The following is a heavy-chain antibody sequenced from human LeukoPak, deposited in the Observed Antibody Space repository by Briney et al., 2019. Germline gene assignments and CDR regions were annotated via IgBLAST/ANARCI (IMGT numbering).Heavy chain of an antibody. D-gene: IGHD3-9*01. CDR2: ISSSSSTI. J-gene: IGHJ4*02. CDR3: ARSGQVLRYFDWFFDY. Sequence: GGSLRLSCAASGFTFSSYSMNWVRQAPGKGLEWVSYISSSSSTIYYADSVKGRFTISRDNAKNSLYLQMNSLRAEDTAVYYCARSGQVLRYFDWFFDYWGQGTLVTVSS. V-gene: IGHV3-48*01. CDR1: GFTFSSYS.